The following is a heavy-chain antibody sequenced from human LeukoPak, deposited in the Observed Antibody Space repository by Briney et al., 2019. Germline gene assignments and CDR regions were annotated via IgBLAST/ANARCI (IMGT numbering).Heavy chain of an antibody. J-gene: IGHJ6*04. D-gene: IGHD2-2*01. CDR2: ISYDGSNK. CDR1: GFTFSSYG. Sequence: PGRSLRLSCAASGFTFSSYGMHWVRQGPGKGLEWVAVISYDGSNKYYADSVKGRFTISRDNSKNTLYLQMNSLRAEDTAVYYCAKAPLTAAKSPLYYYYGMDVWGKGTTVTVSS. CDR3: AKAPLTAAKSPLYYYYGMDV. V-gene: IGHV3-30*18.